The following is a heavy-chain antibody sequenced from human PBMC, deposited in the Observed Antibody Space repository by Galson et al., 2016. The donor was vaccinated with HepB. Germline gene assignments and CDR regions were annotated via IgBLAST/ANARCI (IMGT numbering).Heavy chain of an antibody. Sequence: SLRLSCAASGFTFDDYAMHWVRQAPGKGLEWISGISWNSGTIIYADSVKGRFTISRDNAKNSPYLQMNSLRAEDTALYYCAKDMSIFGVVITHSGGGLDVWGQGTTVTVSS. D-gene: IGHD3-3*01. CDR1: GFTFDDYA. CDR3: AKDMSIFGVVITHSGGGLDV. CDR2: ISWNSGTI. J-gene: IGHJ6*02. V-gene: IGHV3-9*01.